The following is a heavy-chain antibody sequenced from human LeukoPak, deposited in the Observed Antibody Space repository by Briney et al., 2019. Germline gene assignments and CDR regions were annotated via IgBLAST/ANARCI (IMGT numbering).Heavy chain of an antibody. D-gene: IGHD3-9*01. V-gene: IGHV3-53*01. CDR2: IYSGGST. CDR1: GFTVSSNY. Sequence: GGSLRLSCAASGFTVSSNYMSWVRQAPGKGLEWVSVIYSGGSTYYADSVKGRFTISRDNSKNTLYLQMNSLRAEDTAVYRCARDRRDSGALRYFDWLLDAFDIWGQGTMVTVSS. J-gene: IGHJ3*02. CDR3: ARDRRDSGALRYFDWLLDAFDI.